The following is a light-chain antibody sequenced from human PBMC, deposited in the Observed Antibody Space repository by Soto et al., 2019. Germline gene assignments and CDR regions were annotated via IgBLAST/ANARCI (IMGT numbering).Light chain of an antibody. J-gene: IGLJ3*02. V-gene: IGLV4-69*01. Sequence: QLVLTQSPSASASLGASVKLTCTLSSGHSSYAIAWHQQQPEKGPRSLMKLNSDGSHSKGDGIPDRFSGSSSGAERYLTISSRQSEDEADYYCQTWGTGPWVFGGGTQLTVL. CDR3: QTWGTGPWV. CDR2: LNSDGSH. CDR1: SGHSSYA.